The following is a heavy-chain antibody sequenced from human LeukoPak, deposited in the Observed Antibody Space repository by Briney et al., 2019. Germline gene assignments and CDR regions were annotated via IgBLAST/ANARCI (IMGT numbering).Heavy chain of an antibody. CDR2: VYYSGST. D-gene: IGHD2-21*02. CDR1: GGSISTYF. J-gene: IGHJ4*02. CDR3: ARERAYCGADCYRYFDY. V-gene: IGHV4-59*01. Sequence: SGTLSLTCTVSGGSISTYFWSWIRQPPGKGLEWIGYVYYSGSTNYNPSLKSRVTISVDTSKKQFSLKLSSVTAADTAVYYCARERAYCGADCYRYFDYWGQGTLVTVSS.